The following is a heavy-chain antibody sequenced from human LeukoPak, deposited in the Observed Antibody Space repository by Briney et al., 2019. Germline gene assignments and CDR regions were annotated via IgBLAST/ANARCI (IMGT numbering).Heavy chain of an antibody. J-gene: IGHJ4*02. D-gene: IGHD6-6*01. CDR3: ARDPGSSETFDY. V-gene: IGHV3-33*01. CDR2: IWYDGSNK. Sequence: GRSLRLSCAASGFTFGSYGMHWVRQAPGKGLEWVAVIWYDGSNKYYADSVKGRFTISRDNSKNTLYLQMNSLRAEDTAVYYCARDPGSSETFDYWGQGTLVTVSS. CDR1: GFTFGSYG.